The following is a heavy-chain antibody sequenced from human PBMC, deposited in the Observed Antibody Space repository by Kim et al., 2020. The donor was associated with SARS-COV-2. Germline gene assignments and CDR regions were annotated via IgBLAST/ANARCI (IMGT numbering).Heavy chain of an antibody. Sequence: SETLSLTCTVSGGSISSSSYYWGWIRQPPGKGLEWIGSIYYSGSTYYNPSLKSRVTISVDTSKNQFSLKLSSVTAADTAVYYCARLATVVVVAAHYMGGYGDYWGQGTLVTVSS. D-gene: IGHD2-15*01. J-gene: IGHJ4*02. CDR1: GGSISSSSYY. CDR3: ARLATVVVVAAHYMGGYGDY. V-gene: IGHV4-39*01. CDR2: IYYSGST.